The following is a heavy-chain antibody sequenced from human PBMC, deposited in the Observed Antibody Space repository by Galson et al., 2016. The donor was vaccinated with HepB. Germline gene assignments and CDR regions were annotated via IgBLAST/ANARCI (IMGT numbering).Heavy chain of an antibody. CDR3: ARGDNPDYGDYASGYYYMDV. D-gene: IGHD4-17*01. CDR1: GGSFSGYY. V-gene: IGHV4-34*01. CDR2: INHSGST. J-gene: IGHJ6*03. Sequence: TLSLTCAVYGGSFSGYYWSWIRQPPGKGLEWIGEINHSGSTNYNPSLKSRVTISVDTSKNQFSLKLSSVTAADTAVYYCARGDNPDYGDYASGYYYMDVWGKGTPVTVSS.